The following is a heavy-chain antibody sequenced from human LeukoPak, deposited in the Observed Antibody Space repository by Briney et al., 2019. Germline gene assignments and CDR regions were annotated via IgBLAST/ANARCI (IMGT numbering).Heavy chain of an antibody. D-gene: IGHD1-1*01. V-gene: IGHV3-30-3*01. CDR1: GFTFSSYA. CDR2: ISYDGSNK. Sequence: GRSLRLSCAASGFTFSSYAMHWVRQAPGKGLEWVAVISYDGSNKYYADSVKGRFTISRDNSRNTLYLQMNSLRAEDTATYYCTTIQLWPRGAFDLWGRGALVTVSS. J-gene: IGHJ2*01. CDR3: TTIQLWPRGAFDL.